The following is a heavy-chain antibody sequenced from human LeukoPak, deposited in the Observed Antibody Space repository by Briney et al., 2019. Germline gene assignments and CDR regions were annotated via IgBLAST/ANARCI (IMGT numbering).Heavy chain of an antibody. CDR1: GGTFSSYA. V-gene: IGHV1-69*04. J-gene: IGHJ4*02. CDR2: IIPILGIA. D-gene: IGHD6-19*01. CDR3: ARVGYSSGWYPEIDY. Sequence: GASVKVSCKASGGTFSSYAISWVRQAPGQGLEWMGRIIPILGIANYAQKFQGRVTITADKSTSTAYMELSSLRSEDTAVYYCARVGYSSGWYPEIDYWGQGTLVTVPS.